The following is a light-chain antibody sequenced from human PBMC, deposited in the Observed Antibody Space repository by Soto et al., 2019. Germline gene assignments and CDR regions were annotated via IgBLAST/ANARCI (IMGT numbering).Light chain of an antibody. CDR2: DVS. V-gene: IGLV2-14*03. Sequence: QSALTQPASVSGSPGQSITISCTGTSSDIGGYNYVSWYQQHPGKAPKLMIYDVSDRPSGVSNRFSGSKSGNTASRTISGLQAEDEADYYCASYASSNTVLFGGGTQLTVL. CDR3: ASYASSNTVL. J-gene: IGLJ2*01. CDR1: SSDIGGYNY.